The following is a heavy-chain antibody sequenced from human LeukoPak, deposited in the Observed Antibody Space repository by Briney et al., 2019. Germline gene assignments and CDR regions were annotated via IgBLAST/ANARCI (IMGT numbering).Heavy chain of an antibody. J-gene: IGHJ4*02. V-gene: IGHV3-30*01. D-gene: IGHD2-2*02. Sequence: GRSLRLSCAASGFTFSSYAMHWVRQAPGKGLEWVAVISYDGSNKYYADSVKGRFTISRDNSKNTLYLQMNSLRAEDTAVYYCARGGKAKGYCSSTSCYNFDYWGQGTPVTVSS. CDR2: ISYDGSNK. CDR1: GFTFSSYA. CDR3: ARGGKAKGYCSSTSCYNFDY.